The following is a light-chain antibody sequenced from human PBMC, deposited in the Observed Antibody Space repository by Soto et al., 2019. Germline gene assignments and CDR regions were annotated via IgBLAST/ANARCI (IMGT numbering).Light chain of an antibody. CDR1: QSVSSSY. V-gene: IGKV3-20*01. J-gene: IGKJ4*01. Sequence: EIVLTQSTGTLSLSPGERATLSCRASQSVSSSYLAWYQQKPGQAPRLLIYGASSRATGIPDMFSGSGSGAHFTLTMSSLEPEDFAVYYCQQYASSLGLTFGGGTKEEIK. CDR2: GAS. CDR3: QQYASSLGLT.